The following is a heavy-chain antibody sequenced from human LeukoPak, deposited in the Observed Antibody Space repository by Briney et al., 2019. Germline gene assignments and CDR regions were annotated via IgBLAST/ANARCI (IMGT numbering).Heavy chain of an antibody. Sequence: GGSLRLSCAASGFTFSSYSMNWVRQAPGKGLEWVSSISSSSSYIYYADSVKGRFTISRDNAKNSLYLQMNSLRAADTAVYYCARAGAMFGVRNWFDPWGQGTLVTVSS. V-gene: IGHV3-21*04. CDR2: ISSSSSYI. CDR1: GFTFSSYS. CDR3: ARAGAMFGVRNWFDP. D-gene: IGHD3-10*02. J-gene: IGHJ5*02.